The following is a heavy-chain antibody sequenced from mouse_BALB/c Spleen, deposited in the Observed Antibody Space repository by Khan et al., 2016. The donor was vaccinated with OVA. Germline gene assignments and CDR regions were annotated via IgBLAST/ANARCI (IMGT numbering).Heavy chain of an antibody. D-gene: IGHD2-14*01. V-gene: IGHV1-77*01. CDR1: GFTFTDYV. CDR2: IYPGSGRT. Sequence: QVQLKQSGPELVKPGASVKMSCKASGFTFTDYVISWVKQRTGQGLEWIGEIYPGSGRTYYTERFKGKAILTADKSSNTAYMQLSSLTSEDSAVYFCARRYDGAWFAYWGQRPPDTASA. J-gene: IGHJ3*01. CDR3: ARRYDGAWFAY.